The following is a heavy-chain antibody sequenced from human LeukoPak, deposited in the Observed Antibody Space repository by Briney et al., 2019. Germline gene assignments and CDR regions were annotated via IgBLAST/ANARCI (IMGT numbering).Heavy chain of an antibody. CDR3: ARDAPDSLTGDSYFDY. CDR1: GFTFSSYW. V-gene: IGHV3-7*01. J-gene: IGHJ4*02. Sequence: GGSLRLSCAASGFTFSSYWMSWVRQAPGKGLEWVANIKQDGSEKYYVDSVKGRFTISRDNAKNSLYLQMNSLRAEDTAVYYCARDAPDSLTGDSYFDYWGQGTLVTVSS. D-gene: IGHD7-27*01. CDR2: IKQDGSEK.